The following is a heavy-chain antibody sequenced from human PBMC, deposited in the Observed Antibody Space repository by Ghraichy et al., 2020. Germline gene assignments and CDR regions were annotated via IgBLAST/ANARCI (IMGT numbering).Heavy chain of an antibody. D-gene: IGHD4-17*01. CDR2: ISSDGSLK. CDR3: ATNLGGTVTTANYFEY. V-gene: IGHV3-30*03. J-gene: IGHJ4*02. CDR1: QFTFSTCG. Sequence: GGSLRLSCAASQFTFSTCGMHWVRQAPGKGLEWVAYISSDGSLKYYGDSMRGRFTISRDNSKNTLYLQMNSLRTDDTAMYYCATNLGGTVTTANYFEYWGQGTLVTVSS.